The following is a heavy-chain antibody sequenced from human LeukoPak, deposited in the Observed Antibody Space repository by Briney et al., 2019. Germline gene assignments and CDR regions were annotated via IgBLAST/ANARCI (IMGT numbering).Heavy chain of an antibody. CDR1: GFAFSSYG. J-gene: IGHJ5*02. V-gene: IGHV3-30*02. Sequence: GGSLRLSCAASGFAFSSYGMHRVRQAPGKGLEWVAFIRYDGSNKYYADSVKGRFTISRDNSKNTLYLQMNSLRAEDTAVYYCAKANPTLNYWFDPWGQGTLVTVSS. D-gene: IGHD1-14*01. CDR3: AKANPTLNYWFDP. CDR2: IRYDGSNK.